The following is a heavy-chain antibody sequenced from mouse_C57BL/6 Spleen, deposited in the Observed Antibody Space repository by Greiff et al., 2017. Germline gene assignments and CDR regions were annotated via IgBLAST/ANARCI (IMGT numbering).Heavy chain of an antibody. D-gene: IGHD3-2*02. CDR2: IHPNSGST. CDR3: ARSKAAQAYFDY. CDR1: GYTFTSYW. Sequence: QVQLQQPGAELVKPGASVKLSCKASGYTFTSYWMHWVKQRPGQGLEWIGMIHPNSGSTNYNEKFKSKATLTVDKSSSTAYMQLSSLTSEDSAVYYCARSKAAQAYFDYWGQGTTLTVS. J-gene: IGHJ2*01. V-gene: IGHV1-64*01.